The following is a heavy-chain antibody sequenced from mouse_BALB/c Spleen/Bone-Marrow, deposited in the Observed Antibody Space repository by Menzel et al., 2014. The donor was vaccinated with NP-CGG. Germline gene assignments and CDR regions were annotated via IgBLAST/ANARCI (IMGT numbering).Heavy chain of an antibody. CDR3: ARELGHYAMDY. V-gene: IGHV2-6-7*01. Sequence: VQLVESGPGLVAPSQSLSITCTVSGFSLTGYGVNWVRQPPGKGLEWLGMIWGDGSTDYNSALKSRLSISTDNSKSQVFLKMNSLQTDDTASYYCARELGHYAMDYWGQGTSVTVSS. CDR1: GFSLTGYG. D-gene: IGHD4-1*01. J-gene: IGHJ4*01. CDR2: IWGDGST.